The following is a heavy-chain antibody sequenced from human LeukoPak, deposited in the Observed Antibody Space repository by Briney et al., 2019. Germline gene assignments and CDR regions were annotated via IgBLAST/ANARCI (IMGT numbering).Heavy chain of an antibody. CDR2: IYSSGST. CDR1: GDSISTYY. CDR3: ARDRYYYDSSGYSLFDY. D-gene: IGHD3-22*01. J-gene: IGHJ4*02. Sequence: PSETLSLTCSVSGDSISTYYWSWIRQPAGKGLEWIGRIYSSGSTNYNPSLKSRVTISVDTSKNQFSLKLSSVTAADTAVYYCARDRYYYDSSGYSLFDYWGQGTLVTVSS. V-gene: IGHV4-4*07.